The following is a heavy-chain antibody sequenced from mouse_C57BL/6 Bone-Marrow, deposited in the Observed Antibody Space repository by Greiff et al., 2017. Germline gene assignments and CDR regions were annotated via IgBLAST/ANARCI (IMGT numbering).Heavy chain of an antibody. CDR3: ASNVNWEAMDY. Sequence: EVMLVESGAELVKPGASVKLSCTASGFNIKDYYMHWVKQRTEQGLEWIGRIDPEDGETKYAPKFQGKATITADTSSNTAYMQLSILTSEDTAVYYCASNVNWEAMDYWGQGTSVTVSS. CDR2: IDPEDGET. J-gene: IGHJ4*01. CDR1: GFNIKDYY. D-gene: IGHD4-1*01. V-gene: IGHV14-2*01.